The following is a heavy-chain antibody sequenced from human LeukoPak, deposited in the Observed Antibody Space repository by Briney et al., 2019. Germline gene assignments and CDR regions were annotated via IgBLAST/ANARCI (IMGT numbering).Heavy chain of an antibody. V-gene: IGHV4-39*07. CDR1: GGSISSSSYS. Sequence: SETLSLTCTVSGGSISSSSYSWGWIRQPPGKGLEWIGEINHSGSTNYNPSLKSRVTISVDTSKNQFSLKLSSVTAADTAVYYCARGSAYVDSRPNEYYFDYWGQGTLVTVSS. CDR3: ARGSAYVDSRPNEYYFDY. J-gene: IGHJ4*02. D-gene: IGHD3-10*02. CDR2: INHSGST.